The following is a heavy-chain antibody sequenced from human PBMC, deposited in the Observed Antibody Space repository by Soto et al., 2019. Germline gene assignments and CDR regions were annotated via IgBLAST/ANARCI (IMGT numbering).Heavy chain of an antibody. V-gene: IGHV1-2*02. D-gene: IGHD6-19*01. J-gene: IGHJ4*02. CDR1: GYAFSQFY. Sequence: ASVKVSCKASGYAFSQFYIHWMRQAPGQGLEWMGWINPNSGSTNFAQNFQGRVAMTRNTSISTAYMELSSLRSEDTAVYYCAVIARGAVAFNFDYWGQGTLVTVSS. CDR3: AVIARGAVAFNFDY. CDR2: INPNSGST.